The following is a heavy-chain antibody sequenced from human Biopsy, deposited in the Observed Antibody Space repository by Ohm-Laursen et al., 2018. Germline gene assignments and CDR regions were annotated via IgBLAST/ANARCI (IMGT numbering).Heavy chain of an antibody. CDR1: GGTFSRYG. J-gene: IGHJ1*01. D-gene: IGHD3-9*01. V-gene: IGHV1-69*06. CDR2: NIPILGTG. CDR3: ATKLTGYFHH. Sequence: VASVKVSCKAPGGTFSRYGINWVRQAPGQGLEWLGGNIPILGTGNYAQKFQGRVTVAADTSTSTATMELRSLRSDDTAAYYCATKLTGYFHHWGQGTLVTVSS.